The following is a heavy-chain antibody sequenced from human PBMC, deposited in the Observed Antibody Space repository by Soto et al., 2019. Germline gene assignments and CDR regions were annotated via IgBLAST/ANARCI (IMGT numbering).Heavy chain of an antibody. V-gene: IGHV3-9*01. CDR2: ISWNSGSI. D-gene: IGHD3-16*02. CDR3: AKDNRSGGVIVRGYFDY. Sequence: EVQLVESGGGLVQPGRSLRLSCAASGFTFDDYAMHWVRQAPGKGLEWVSGISWNSGSIGYADSVKGRFTISRDNAKNSLYLQMNSLRAEDTAVYYCAKDNRSGGVIVRGYFDYWGQGTLVTVSS. CDR1: GFTFDDYA. J-gene: IGHJ4*02.